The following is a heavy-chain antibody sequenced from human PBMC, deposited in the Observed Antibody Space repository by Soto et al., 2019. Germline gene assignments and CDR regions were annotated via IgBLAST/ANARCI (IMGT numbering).Heavy chain of an antibody. CDR3: ARGNSGYDSETKYYYYYYYMDV. CDR2: IYSGGST. D-gene: IGHD5-12*01. J-gene: IGHJ6*03. V-gene: IGHV3-53*04. Sequence: GGSLRLSCAASGFTVSSNYMSWVRQAPGKGLEWVSVIYSGGSTYYADSVKGRFTISRHNSENTLYLQMNSLRAEDTAVYYCARGNSGYDSETKYYYYYYYMDVWGKGTTVTVSS. CDR1: GFTVSSNY.